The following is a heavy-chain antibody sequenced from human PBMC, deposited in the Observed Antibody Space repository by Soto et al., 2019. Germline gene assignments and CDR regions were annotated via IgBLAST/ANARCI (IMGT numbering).Heavy chain of an antibody. D-gene: IGHD4-17*01. CDR2: IIPIFGTA. J-gene: IGHJ5*02. CDR1: GATFHSYA. V-gene: IGHV1-69*12. Sequence: QVQLVQSGSEVKKPGSSVKVSCKAFGATFHSYAISWVRQAPGQGLEWMGGIIPIFGTAYYAQKFQGRVTITAAESTTTAYMALPTLTSEASAVYSCASDPVPLDSGDSEASGQGTLVTVSS. CDR3: ASDPVPLDSGDSEA.